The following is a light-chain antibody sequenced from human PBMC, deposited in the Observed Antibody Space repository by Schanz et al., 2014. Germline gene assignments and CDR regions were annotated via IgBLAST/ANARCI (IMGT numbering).Light chain of an antibody. CDR2: AAS. V-gene: IGKV1-39*01. CDR3: HQYGSSPYT. J-gene: IGKJ2*01. Sequence: IQMTQSPSSLSASVGDRITITCRASQSIGTYLNWYQLKPGKAPNLLIYAASILQNGVPSRFSGSGSGTDFTLTISSLQPEDLAVYYCHQYGSSPYTFGQGTKLEIK. CDR1: QSIGTY.